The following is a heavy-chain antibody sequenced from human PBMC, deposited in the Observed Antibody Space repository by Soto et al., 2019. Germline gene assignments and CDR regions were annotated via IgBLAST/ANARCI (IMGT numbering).Heavy chain of an antibody. CDR1: GFTFSSYG. Sequence: QVQLVESGGGVVQPGRSLRLSCAASGFTFSSYGMHWVRQAPGKGLEWVAVISYDGSNKYYADSVKGRFTISRDNSKNTLYLQMNSLGAEDTAVYYCAKGFGAAEINWFDPWGQGTLVTVSS. CDR2: ISYDGSNK. J-gene: IGHJ5*02. D-gene: IGHD6-25*01. V-gene: IGHV3-30*18. CDR3: AKGFGAAEINWFDP.